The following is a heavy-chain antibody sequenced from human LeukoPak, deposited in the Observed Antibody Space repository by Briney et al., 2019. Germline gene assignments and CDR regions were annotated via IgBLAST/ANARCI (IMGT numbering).Heavy chain of an antibody. J-gene: IGHJ6*02. D-gene: IGHD3-16*01. Sequence: GGSLRLSCAASGFTFSDYYMSWIRQAPGKGLEWVSYISSSGSTIYYADSVKGRFTISRDNAKNSLYLQMNSLRAEDTAVYYCARDSLGELDSSHYYYGMDVWGQGTTVTVSS. CDR1: GFTFSDYY. CDR3: ARDSLGELDSSHYYYGMDV. CDR2: ISSSGSTI. V-gene: IGHV3-11*01.